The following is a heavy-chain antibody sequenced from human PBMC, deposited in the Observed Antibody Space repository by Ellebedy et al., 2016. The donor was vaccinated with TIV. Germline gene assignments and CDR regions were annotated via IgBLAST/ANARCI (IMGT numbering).Heavy chain of an antibody. CDR3: AGDYGAYFDY. Sequence: MPSETLSLTCTVSGGSTSSNYWTWIPRPPGQGLEGLGYIYYSGSTNYNPSLKSRVTISVDMSKNQFSLRLSSVTAADTAVYHCAGDYGAYFDYWGQGTLVTVSS. V-gene: IGHV4-59*08. J-gene: IGHJ4*02. D-gene: IGHD4-17*01. CDR2: IYYSGST. CDR1: GGSTSSNY.